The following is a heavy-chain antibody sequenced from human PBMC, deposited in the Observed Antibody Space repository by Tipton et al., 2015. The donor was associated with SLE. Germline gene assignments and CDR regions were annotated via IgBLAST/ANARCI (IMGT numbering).Heavy chain of an antibody. J-gene: IGHJ4*02. Sequence: TLSLTCGVYGGSFSGHTWTWIRQSPGQGLEWIGDVNQSGGTNYNPSLKSRVTISVDASNSQLSLKLFSVTAADTAVYYCARASRGRVSTPDNLLRPGARFDYWGQGTLTTVSS. CDR3: ARASRGRVSTPDNLLRPGARFDY. V-gene: IGHV4-34*01. CDR2: VNQSGGT. CDR1: GGSFSGHT. D-gene: IGHD3-10*01.